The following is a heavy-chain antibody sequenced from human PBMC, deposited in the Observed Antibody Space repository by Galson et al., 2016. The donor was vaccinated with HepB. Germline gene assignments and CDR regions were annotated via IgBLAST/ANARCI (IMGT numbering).Heavy chain of an antibody. D-gene: IGHD1-26*01. CDR3: ARALGAT. CDR1: GGSISNYH. CDR2: FHFSGGT. V-gene: IGHV4-59*13. J-gene: IGHJ4*02. Sequence: SETLSLTCTVSGGSISNYHWSWIRQPPGKGLEWIGYFHFSGGTRYNPSLRSRVPISVDTSKNQFSLNLTSVIAADTAVYYCARALGATWGQGTLVTVSS.